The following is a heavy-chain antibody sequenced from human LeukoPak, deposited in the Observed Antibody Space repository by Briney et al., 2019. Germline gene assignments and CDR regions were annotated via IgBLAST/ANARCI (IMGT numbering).Heavy chain of an antibody. V-gene: IGHV4-34*01. CDR3: ARALCYYDKYYFDY. J-gene: IGHJ4*02. CDR1: GGSFSGYY. D-gene: IGHD3-22*01. CDR2: INHSGST. Sequence: PSETLSLTCAVYGGSFSGYYWSWIRQPPGKGLEWIGEINHSGSTSYNPSLKSRVTISVDTSKNQFSLKLSSVTAADTAVYYCARALCYYDKYYFDYWGQGTLVTVSS.